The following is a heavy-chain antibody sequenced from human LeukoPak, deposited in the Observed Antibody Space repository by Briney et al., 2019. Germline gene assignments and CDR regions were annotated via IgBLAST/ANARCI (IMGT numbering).Heavy chain of an antibody. D-gene: IGHD4-11*01. CDR1: GYRFSNYW. V-gene: IGHV5-51*01. J-gene: IGHJ5*02. Sequence: GESLRISCKGSGYRFSNYWIAWVRQVPGKGLDWMGIIDPSDSDTFYSPSFQGQVTISVDKSITTAYLQWNRLKASDTAMYYCARLHGYSNGHNWFDPWGQGTLVTVSS. CDR2: IDPSDSDT. CDR3: ARLHGYSNGHNWFDP.